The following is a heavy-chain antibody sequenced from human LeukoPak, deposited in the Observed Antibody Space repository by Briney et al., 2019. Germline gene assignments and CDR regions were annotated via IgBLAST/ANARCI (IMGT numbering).Heavy chain of an antibody. CDR2: INSDGRST. V-gene: IGHV3-74*01. Sequence: GGSLRLSCAASGFTFSNYWMHWVRQAPGKGLVWVSRINSDGRSTNYADSVKGRFTISRDNAKNSLYLQMNSLRAEDTAVYYCARGRIPVATYLWGQGTLVTVSS. CDR1: GFTFSNYW. D-gene: IGHD5-12*01. J-gene: IGHJ5*02. CDR3: ARGRIPVATYL.